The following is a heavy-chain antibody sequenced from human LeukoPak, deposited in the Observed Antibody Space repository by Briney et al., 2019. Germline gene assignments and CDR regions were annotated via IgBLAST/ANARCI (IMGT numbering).Heavy chain of an antibody. D-gene: IGHD3-10*01. Sequence: GGSLRLSCAASGFTVSGNYMGWVRQAPGKGLEWVSVIYSGGSTYYADSVKGRFTISRDNSKNTLYLQMNSLRAEDTAVYYCARDLRGYYGSGSYYRPGFDYWGQGTLVTVSS. CDR2: IYSGGST. J-gene: IGHJ4*02. CDR3: ARDLRGYYGSGSYYRPGFDY. V-gene: IGHV3-66*01. CDR1: GFTVSGNY.